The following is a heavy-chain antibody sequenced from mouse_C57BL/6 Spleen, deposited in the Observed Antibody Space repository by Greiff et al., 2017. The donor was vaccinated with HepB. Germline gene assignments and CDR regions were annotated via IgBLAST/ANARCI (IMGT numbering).Heavy chain of an antibody. J-gene: IGHJ2*01. Sequence: EVQLQQSGPELVKPGASVKISCKASGYTFTDYYMNWVKQSHGKSLEWIGDINPNNGGTSFNQKFKGKATLTVDKSSSTAYMELRSLTSEDSAVYYCVYGYDRYFDYWGQGTTLTVSS. V-gene: IGHV1-26*01. CDR2: INPNNGGT. CDR1: GYTFTDYY. D-gene: IGHD2-2*01. CDR3: VYGYDRYFDY.